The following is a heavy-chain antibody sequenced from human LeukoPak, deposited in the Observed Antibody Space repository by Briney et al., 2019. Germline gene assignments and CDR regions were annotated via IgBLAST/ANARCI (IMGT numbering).Heavy chain of an antibody. CDR1: GFTFSSYA. J-gene: IGHJ4*02. V-gene: IGHV3-30-3*01. CDR3: ASNGANFGYGYFWSDY. D-gene: IGHD5-18*01. Sequence: GRSLRLSCAASGFTFSSYAMHWVRQAPGNGLEWVAVISYDGSNKYYADSVKGRFTISRDNSKNTLYLQMNSLRAEDTAVYYCASNGANFGYGYFWSDYWGQGTLVTVSS. CDR2: ISYDGSNK.